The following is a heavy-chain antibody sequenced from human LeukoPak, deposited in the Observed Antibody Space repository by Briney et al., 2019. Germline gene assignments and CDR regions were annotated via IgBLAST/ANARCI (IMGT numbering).Heavy chain of an antibody. CDR1: GGSISSYY. Sequence: SETLSLTCTVSGGSISSYYWSWIRQPPGKGLEYIGYISYSGSTNYNPSLKSRVTISVDTSKNQFSLKLSSVTAADTAVYYCARRRLGNYDLDYWGQGTLVTVPS. CDR3: ARRRLGNYDLDY. V-gene: IGHV4-59*08. CDR2: ISYSGST. D-gene: IGHD1-7*01. J-gene: IGHJ4*02.